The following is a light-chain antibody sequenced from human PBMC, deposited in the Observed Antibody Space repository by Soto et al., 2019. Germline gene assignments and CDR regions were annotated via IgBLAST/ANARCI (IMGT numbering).Light chain of an antibody. Sequence: QTVVSQAPSFSVSPGETVTLTCGLTSASVLTSYYPSWYQQTPGQAPRTLIYSTNNRSSGVPDRFSGSILGNKAALTITGAQADDESDYYCALYVGSGTVVFGGGTKLTVL. CDR1: SASVLTSYY. CDR2: STN. CDR3: ALYVGSGTVV. V-gene: IGLV8-61*01. J-gene: IGLJ2*01.